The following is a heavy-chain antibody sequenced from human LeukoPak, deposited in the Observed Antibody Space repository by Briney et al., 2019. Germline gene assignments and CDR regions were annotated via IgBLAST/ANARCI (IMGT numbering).Heavy chain of an antibody. CDR3: ARGITNYDFWSGSHYYGMDV. V-gene: IGHV4-34*01. Sequence: GSLRLSCAASGFTFSDYYMSWIRQAPGKGLEWIGEINHSGSTNYNPSLKSRVTISVDTSKNQFSLKLSSVTAADTAVYYCARGITNYDFWSGSHYYGMDVWGQGTTVTVSS. CDR1: GFTFSDYY. J-gene: IGHJ6*02. D-gene: IGHD3-3*01. CDR2: INHSGST.